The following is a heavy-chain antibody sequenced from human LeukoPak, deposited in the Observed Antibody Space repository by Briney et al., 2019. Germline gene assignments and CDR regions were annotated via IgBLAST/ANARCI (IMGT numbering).Heavy chain of an antibody. Sequence: GGSLRLSCAASGFTFSSYGMHWVRQAPGKGLEWVTFIRYDGTNEYYADSVRGRFTISRDNSKNTLYLQMNSLRPEDTAVYYCARGGDYYDSSGYYDDAFDIWGQGTMVTVSS. D-gene: IGHD3-22*01. CDR1: GFTFSSYG. J-gene: IGHJ3*02. V-gene: IGHV3-30*02. CDR2: IRYDGTNE. CDR3: ARGGDYYDSSGYYDDAFDI.